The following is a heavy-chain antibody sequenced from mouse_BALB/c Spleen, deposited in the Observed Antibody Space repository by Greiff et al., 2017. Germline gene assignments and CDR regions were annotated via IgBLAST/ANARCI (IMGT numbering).Heavy chain of an antibody. J-gene: IGHJ4*01. CDR1: GFTFSSYG. CDR2: ISSGGSYT. V-gene: IGHV5-6*01. D-gene: IGHD2-1*01. CDR3: ANGNYPYYAMDY. Sequence: VQLKESGGDLVKPGGSLKLSCAASGFTFSSYGMSWVRQTPDKRLEWVATISSGGSYTYYPDSVKGRFTISRDNAKNTLYLQMSSLKSEDTAMYYCANGNYPYYAMDYWGQGTSVTVSS.